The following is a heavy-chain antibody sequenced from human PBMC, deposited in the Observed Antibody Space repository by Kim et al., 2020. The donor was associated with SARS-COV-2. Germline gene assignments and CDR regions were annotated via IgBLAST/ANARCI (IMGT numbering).Heavy chain of an antibody. J-gene: IGHJ6*02. Sequence: TNHADSVKGRFTISRDKAKNSLYLQMNSLRAEDTAVYYCARLGELTPDVWGQGTTVTVSS. D-gene: IGHD3-16*01. V-gene: IGHV3-11*06. CDR2: T. CDR3: ARLGELTPDV.